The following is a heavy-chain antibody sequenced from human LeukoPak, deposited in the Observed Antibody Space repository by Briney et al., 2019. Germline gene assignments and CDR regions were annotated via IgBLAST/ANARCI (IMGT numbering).Heavy chain of an antibody. CDR2: IRSDGSNK. CDR1: GFTFSDYG. J-gene: IGHJ4*02. Sequence: PGGSLKLSCAASGFTFSDYGIHWVRQAPGKGLEWVAFIRSDGSNKYYADSVKGRFTISRDKSKNTLYLQMNSPRAEDTAVYYCARGYSYGYWGQGTLVTVSS. CDR3: ARGYSYGY. D-gene: IGHD5-18*01. V-gene: IGHV3-30*02.